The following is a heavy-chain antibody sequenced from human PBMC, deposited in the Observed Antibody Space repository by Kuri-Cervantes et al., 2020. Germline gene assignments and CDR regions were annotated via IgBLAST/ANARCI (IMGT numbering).Heavy chain of an antibody. D-gene: IGHD6-19*01. CDR2: ISGSSVST. CDR1: GFTFSSYA. Sequence: ETLSLTCAASGFTFSSYAMSWVRQAPGKGLEWVSGISGSSVSTYYTDSVKGRFTISRDTSKNTLYLQMNSLRAEDTAVYYCAKGYEHWLTPFDYWGQGTLVTVSS. CDR3: AKGYEHWLTPFDY. V-gene: IGHV3-23*01. J-gene: IGHJ4*02.